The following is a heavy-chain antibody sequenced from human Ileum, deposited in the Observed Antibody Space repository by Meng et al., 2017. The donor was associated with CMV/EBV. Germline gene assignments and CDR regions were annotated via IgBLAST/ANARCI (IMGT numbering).Heavy chain of an antibody. CDR1: GYTFTKYY. CDR2: IHPSGGSK. Sequence: ASGYTFTKYYMHWVRQAPGQGLEWMGIIHPSGGSKSYAQKFQGRVTMTRDTSTTTVYMELSSLRSEDTAVYYCASDFSGSAPSGFDYWGQGTLVTVSS. D-gene: IGHD3-10*01. J-gene: IGHJ4*02. V-gene: IGHV1-46*01. CDR3: ASDFSGSAPSGFDY.